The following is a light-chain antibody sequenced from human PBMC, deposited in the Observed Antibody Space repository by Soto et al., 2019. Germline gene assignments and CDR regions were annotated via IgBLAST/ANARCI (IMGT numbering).Light chain of an antibody. CDR2: KAS. CDR3: QQYNSYPLS. Sequence: DLQMTQSPSTLSASVGDRVTITCRASQSISIWLAWYQQKPRKAPKLLMFKASSLQSGVPSRFSGSGSGTEFTLTINSLQPDDFATYYCQQYNSYPLSFGGGTKVEIK. V-gene: IGKV1-5*03. CDR1: QSISIW. J-gene: IGKJ4*01.